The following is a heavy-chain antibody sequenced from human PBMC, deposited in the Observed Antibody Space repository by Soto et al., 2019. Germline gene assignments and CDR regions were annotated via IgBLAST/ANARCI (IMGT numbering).Heavy chain of an antibody. J-gene: IGHJ4*02. CDR1: GGTFSSYA. CDR2: IIPIFGTA. V-gene: IGHV1-69*01. CDR3: ARVLVGATFFDY. D-gene: IGHD1-26*01. Sequence: QVQLVQSGAEVKKPGSSVKVSCKASGGTFSSYAISWVRQAPGQGLEWMGGIIPIFGTANYAQQFQGRVTIPADESTRTAYMELSSLRAEDTAVYYCARVLVGATFFDYWGQGTLVTVSS.